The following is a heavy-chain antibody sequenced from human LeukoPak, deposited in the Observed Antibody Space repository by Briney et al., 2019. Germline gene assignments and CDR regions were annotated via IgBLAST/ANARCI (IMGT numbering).Heavy chain of an antibody. CDR3: ARESQSGWFDP. V-gene: IGHV4-31*03. J-gene: IGHJ5*02. CDR1: GGSIGSGDYY. Sequence: SETLSLTCTVSGGSIGSGDYYWSWIRQYPGKGLEWIGYIYYSGRNSYNPSLKSRLSISVDTSESQFSLKLTSVTAADTAIYYCARESQSGWFDPWGQGTLVTVSS. D-gene: IGHD3-10*01. CDR2: IYYSGRN.